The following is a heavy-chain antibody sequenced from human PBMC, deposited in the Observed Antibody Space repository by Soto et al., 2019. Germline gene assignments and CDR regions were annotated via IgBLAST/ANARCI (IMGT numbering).Heavy chain of an antibody. CDR3: ASLEHMPKIAQAFTY. CDR2: IYYSGSS. D-gene: IGHD2-2*01. J-gene: IGHJ4*02. V-gene: IGHV4-39*01. Sequence: SETLSLTCTVSGGSITSGDYYWSWIRQPPGKGLEWIGSIYYSGSSYNNPSLKSRVAIFVDTSKNQFSLKLSSVTAADTAVYYCASLEHMPKIAQAFTYGGQGPLVPVSS. CDR1: GGSITSGDYY.